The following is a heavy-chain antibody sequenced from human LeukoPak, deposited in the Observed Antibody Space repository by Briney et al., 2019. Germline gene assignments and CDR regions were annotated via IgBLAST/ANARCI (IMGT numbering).Heavy chain of an antibody. J-gene: IGHJ4*02. CDR1: GFTFSDYY. D-gene: IGHD3-22*01. V-gene: IGHV3-11*04. Sequence: GGSQRLSCAASGFTFSDYYMSWIRQAPGKGLECVSYISSSGSTIYYADSVKGRFTISRDNAKNSLYLQMNSLRAEDTAVYYCAIDLYYDSSGYYLGYWGQGTLVTVSS. CDR3: AIDLYYDSSGYYLGY. CDR2: ISSSGSTI.